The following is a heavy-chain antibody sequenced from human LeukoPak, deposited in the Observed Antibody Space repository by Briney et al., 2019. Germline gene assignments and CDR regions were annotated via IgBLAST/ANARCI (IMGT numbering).Heavy chain of an antibody. J-gene: IGHJ4*02. V-gene: IGHV1-24*01. Sequence: GASVKVSCKVSGYTLTELSMHWVRQAPGKGLEWMGGFDPEDGETIYAQKFQGRVTMTEDTSTDTAYMELSSLRSEDTAVYYCATDNRVLRFLEWLGFDYWGQGTLDTVSS. CDR2: FDPEDGET. CDR1: GYTLTELS. D-gene: IGHD3-3*01. CDR3: ATDNRVLRFLEWLGFDY.